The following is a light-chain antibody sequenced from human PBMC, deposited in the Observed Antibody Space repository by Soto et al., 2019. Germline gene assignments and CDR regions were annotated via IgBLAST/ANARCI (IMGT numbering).Light chain of an antibody. CDR1: QGNNSF. CDR3: QQLNDRRFS. J-gene: IGKJ2*01. V-gene: IGKV1-9*01. CDR2: AAS. Sequence: IQLTQSPSSLSASVGDRVTISCRASQGNNSFVAWYQQKSGKAPKLLIYAASTLQSGVPSRFSGSGSGTDFTLTISSLQPEDFATYYCQQLNDRRFSFGQGTKLHIK.